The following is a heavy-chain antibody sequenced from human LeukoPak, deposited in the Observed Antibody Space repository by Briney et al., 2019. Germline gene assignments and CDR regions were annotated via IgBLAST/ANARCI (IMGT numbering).Heavy chain of an antibody. CDR1: GYTFTSYG. V-gene: IGHV1-18*01. CDR3: AREERAYYDSSGYSLY. D-gene: IGHD3-22*01. J-gene: IGHJ4*02. Sequence: ASVKVSCKASGYTFTSYGIGWVRQAPGQGLEWMGWISAHNGNTNYAQKLQGRVTMTTDTSTSTAYMELRSLRSDDTAVYYCAREERAYYDSSGYSLYWGQGTLVTVSS. CDR2: ISAHNGNT.